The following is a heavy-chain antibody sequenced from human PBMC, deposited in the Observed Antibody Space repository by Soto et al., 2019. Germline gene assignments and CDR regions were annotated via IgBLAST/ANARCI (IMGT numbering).Heavy chain of an antibody. CDR2: IWYDGSNK. D-gene: IGHD6-13*01. CDR1: GFTFSSYG. CDR3: ARGDPQGIAGPHDY. Sequence: GGSLRLSCAASGFTFSSYGMHWVRQAPGKGLEWVAVIWYDGSNKYYADSVKGRFTISRDNSKNTLYLQMNSLRAEDTAVYYCARGDPQGIAGPHDYWGQGTLVTVSS. J-gene: IGHJ4*02. V-gene: IGHV3-33*01.